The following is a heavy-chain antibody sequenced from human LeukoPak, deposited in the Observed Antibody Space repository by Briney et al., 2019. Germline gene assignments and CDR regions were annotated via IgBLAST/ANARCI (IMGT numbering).Heavy chain of an antibody. J-gene: IGHJ5*02. V-gene: IGHV1-2*02. D-gene: IGHD3-3*01. CDR2: INPNSGGT. CDR3: ARDREPYDFWSGYWNWFDP. CDR1: GYTFTGYY. Sequence: ASVKVSCKASGYTFTGYYMHWVRQAPGQGLEWMGWINPNSGGTNYAQKFQGRVTMTRDTSISTAYMEPSRLRSDDTAVYYCARDREPYDFWSGYWNWFDPWGQGTLVTVSS.